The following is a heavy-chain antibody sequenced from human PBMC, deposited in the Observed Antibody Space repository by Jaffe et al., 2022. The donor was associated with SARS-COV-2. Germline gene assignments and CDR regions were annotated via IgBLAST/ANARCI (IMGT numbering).Heavy chain of an antibody. J-gene: IGHJ5*02. Sequence: QVQLVESGGDVVQPGRSLRLSCAASGFTFNTYPMHWVRQAPGKGLEWVAVISYDGSHLYYAGSVQGRFTISRDNSRNTLYLQMNSLRDEDTAIYYCARDMEGAGSAKNWFDPWGQGTLVTVSS. CDR1: GFTFNTYP. CDR2: ISYDGSHL. CDR3: ARDMEGAGSAKNWFDP. D-gene: IGHD6-13*01. V-gene: IGHV3-30*04.